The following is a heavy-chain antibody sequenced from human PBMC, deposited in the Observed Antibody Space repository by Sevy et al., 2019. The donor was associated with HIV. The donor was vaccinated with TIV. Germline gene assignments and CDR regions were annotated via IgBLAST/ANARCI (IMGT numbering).Heavy chain of an antibody. Sequence: GGSLRLSCAASGFTFSDYYMSWIRQAPGKGLEWVSYISSSSSYTNYADSVKGRFTISRDNAKNSLYPQMNSLRAEDMTVYYCARDGVEWELLYFDYWGQGTLVTVSS. CDR1: GFTFSDYY. D-gene: IGHD1-26*01. V-gene: IGHV3-11*06. J-gene: IGHJ4*02. CDR3: ARDGVEWELLYFDY. CDR2: ISSSSSYT.